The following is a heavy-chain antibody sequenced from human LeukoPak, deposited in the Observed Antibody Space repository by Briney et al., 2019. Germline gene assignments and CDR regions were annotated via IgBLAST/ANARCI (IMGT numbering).Heavy chain of an antibody. CDR3: AKDMGQQLPYYYGMDV. V-gene: IGHV3-9*01. CDR1: GFTFDDYA. Sequence: PGGSLRLSCAASGFTFDDYAMHWVRQAPGKGLEWVSGISWNSGSIGYADSVKGRFTISRDNAKNSLYLQMNSLRAEDTALYYCAKDMGQQLPYYYGMDVWGQGATVTVSS. J-gene: IGHJ6*02. D-gene: IGHD6-13*01. CDR2: ISWNSGSI.